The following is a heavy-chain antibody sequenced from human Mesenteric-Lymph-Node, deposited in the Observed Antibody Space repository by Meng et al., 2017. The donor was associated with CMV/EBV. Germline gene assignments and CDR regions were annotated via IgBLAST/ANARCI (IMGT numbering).Heavy chain of an antibody. CDR3: ARPHYGSGRHFYYYGMDV. D-gene: IGHD3-10*01. CDR2: ISFDGSNK. CDR1: GFTFSSYA. J-gene: IGHJ6*02. V-gene: IGHV3-30*03. Sequence: GGSLRLSCAASGFTFSSYAMSWVRQAPGKGLEWVAVISFDGSNKYYADSVKGRFTISRDNAKNSLYLQMDSLRAEDTALYHCARPHYGSGRHFYYYGMDVWGQGTTVTVSS.